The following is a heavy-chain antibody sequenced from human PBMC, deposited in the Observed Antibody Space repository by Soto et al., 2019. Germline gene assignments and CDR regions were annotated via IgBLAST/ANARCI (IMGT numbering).Heavy chain of an antibody. D-gene: IGHD5-12*01. J-gene: IGHJ4*02. CDR3: ARDLGSGYDPGDY. CDR1: GYTFTSYD. V-gene: IGHV1-8*01. Sequence: GASVKVSCKASGYTFTSYDINWVRQATGQGLEWMGWMNSNSGTTNYAQRFQGRVTMTANTSTSTAYMELYSLKSEDTAVYYCARDLGSGYDPGDYWGQGTLVTVSS. CDR2: MNSNSGTT.